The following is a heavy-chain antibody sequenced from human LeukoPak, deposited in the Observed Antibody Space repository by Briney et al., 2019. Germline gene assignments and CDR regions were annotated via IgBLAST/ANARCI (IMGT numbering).Heavy chain of an antibody. V-gene: IGHV3-30*18. CDR2: ISYDGSNK. D-gene: IGHD2-2*02. CDR3: AKDSPIRGQQSYYFDY. CDR1: GFTFSSYG. Sequence: GGSLRLSCAASGFTFSSYGMHWVRQAPGKGLEWVAVISYDGSNKYYADSVKGRFTISRDNSKNTLYLQMNSLRAEDTAVYYCAKDSPIRGQQSYYFDYWGQGTLVTVSS. J-gene: IGHJ4*02.